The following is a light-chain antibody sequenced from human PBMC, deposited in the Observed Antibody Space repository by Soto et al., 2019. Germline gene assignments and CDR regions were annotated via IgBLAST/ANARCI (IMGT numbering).Light chain of an antibody. CDR3: SSYTSISPPYD. CDR2: EVS. Sequence: QSALTQPASVSRSPGQSITISCTGTNSGVGGYNYVSWYQQHPGKAPKLMIYEVSNRPSGVSNRFSGSKAGNTASLTISGLQAEDEAYYYCSSYTSISPPYDFGTGTKLTVL. V-gene: IGLV2-14*01. J-gene: IGLJ1*01. CDR1: NSGVGGYNY.